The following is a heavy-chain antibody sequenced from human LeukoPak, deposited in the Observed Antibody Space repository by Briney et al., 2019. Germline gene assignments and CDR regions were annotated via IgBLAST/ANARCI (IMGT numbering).Heavy chain of an antibody. V-gene: IGHV3-33*01. CDR1: GFTFSSYG. CDR3: ARSGCSRTSCYGGFDY. Sequence: GRSLRLSCAASGFTFSSYGMHWVRQAPGKGLEWVAVIWYDGSNKYDADSVKGRFTISRDNSKNTLYLQMNSLRAEDTAVYYCARSGCSRTSCYGGFDYWGQGTLVTVSS. D-gene: IGHD2-2*01. CDR2: IWYDGSNK. J-gene: IGHJ4*02.